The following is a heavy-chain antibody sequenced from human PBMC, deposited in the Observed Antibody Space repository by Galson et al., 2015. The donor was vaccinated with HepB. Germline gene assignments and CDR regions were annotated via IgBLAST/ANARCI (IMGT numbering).Heavy chain of an antibody. CDR2: IYYSGST. D-gene: IGHD2-2*01. J-gene: IGHJ6*02. Sequence: SETLSLTCTVSGGSISSYYWSWIRQPPGKGLEWIGYIYYSGSTNYNPSLKSRVTISVDTSKNQFSLKLSSVTAADTAVYYCARDHWGYCSSTSCPWGHYYYYGMDVWGQGTTVTVSS. V-gene: IGHV4-59*01. CDR3: ARDHWGYCSSTSCPWGHYYYYGMDV. CDR1: GGSISSYY.